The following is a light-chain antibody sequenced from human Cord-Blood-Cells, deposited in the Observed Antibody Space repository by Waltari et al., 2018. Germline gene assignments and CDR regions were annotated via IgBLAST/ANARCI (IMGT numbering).Light chain of an antibody. CDR2: KDS. CDR1: ALPKQY. V-gene: IGLV3-25*03. J-gene: IGLJ2*01. Sequence: SYELTQPPSVSVSPGQTARITCSGDALPKQYAYWYHQKPGQAPVLVIYKDSERPSGIHERFSGASSGTTVTWTISGVQAEDEADYYCQSADSSGTYVVFGGGTKLTVL. CDR3: QSADSSGTYVV.